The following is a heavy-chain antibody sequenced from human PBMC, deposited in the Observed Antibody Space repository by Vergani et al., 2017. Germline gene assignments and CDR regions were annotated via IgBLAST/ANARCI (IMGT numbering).Heavy chain of an antibody. Sequence: QMQLVQSGPEVKKPGTSVTVSCPASGFTFTISAMPWVRQARGQRLSLLCWLVVGSGNPNYAQKFQERVTITRDMSTSTAYMELSSLRSEDTAVYYCAAGPGGWTGDPDAFDIWGQGTMVTVSS. D-gene: IGHD3/OR15-3a*01. CDR3: AAGPGGWTGDPDAFDI. V-gene: IGHV1-58*02. J-gene: IGHJ3*02. CDR2: LVVGSGNP. CDR1: GFTFTISA.